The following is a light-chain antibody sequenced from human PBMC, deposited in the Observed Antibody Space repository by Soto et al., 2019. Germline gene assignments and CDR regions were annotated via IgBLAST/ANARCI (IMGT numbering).Light chain of an antibody. CDR2: EVS. V-gene: IGLV2-8*01. Sequence: QSVLTQPPSASGSPGQSVTISCTGTSSDIGGYDYVSWYQQHPGKAPKLIIHEVSKRPSGVPDRFSGSKSGNTASLTVSGLQAEDEADYYCSSYAGSNNLVFAGGTKVTVL. CDR3: SSYAGSNNLV. J-gene: IGLJ3*02. CDR1: SSDIGGYDY.